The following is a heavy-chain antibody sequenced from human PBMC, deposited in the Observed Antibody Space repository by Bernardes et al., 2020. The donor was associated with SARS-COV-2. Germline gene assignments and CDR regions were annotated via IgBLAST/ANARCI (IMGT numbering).Heavy chain of an antibody. J-gene: IGHJ6*02. V-gene: IGHV3-21*01. CDR1: GFTFSSYS. CDR2: ISSSSSYI. CDR3: ATNPSSGEYNYYYGMDV. Sequence: GGSLRLSCAASGFTFSSYSMNWVRQAPGKGLEWVSSISSSSSYIYYADSVKGRFTISRDNAKNSLYLQMNSLRAEDTAVYYCATNPSSGEYNYYYGMDVWGQGTTVTVSS. D-gene: IGHD6-19*01.